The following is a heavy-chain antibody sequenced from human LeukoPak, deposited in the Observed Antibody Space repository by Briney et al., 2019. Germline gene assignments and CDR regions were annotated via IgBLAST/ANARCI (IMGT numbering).Heavy chain of an antibody. CDR1: GGSFSGYY. CDR3: ARGTQRYGLWLGH. D-gene: IGHD6-19*01. V-gene: IGHV4-34*01. Sequence: PSETLSLTCAVYGGSFSGYYWSWIRQPPGKGLEWIGEINHSGSTNYNPSLKSRVTISVDTSKNQFSLKLSSVTAADTAVYYCARGTQRYGLWLGHWGQGTLVTVSS. J-gene: IGHJ4*02. CDR2: INHSGST.